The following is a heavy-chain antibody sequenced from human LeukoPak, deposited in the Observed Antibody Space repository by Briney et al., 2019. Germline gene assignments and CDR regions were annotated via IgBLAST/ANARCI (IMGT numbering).Heavy chain of an antibody. Sequence: GASVNVSCKXTGYIFTGQFLHWVRQPPGKGVAWMGRINPNSGGTHNSQKFQGRVTLTRDTSISTAYMELSRLRSDDTAVYYCARPSRDIVVVVAATEDDAFDIWGQGTMVTVSS. CDR1: GYIFTGQF. D-gene: IGHD2-15*01. CDR2: INPNSGGT. V-gene: IGHV1-2*06. CDR3: ARPSRDIVVVVAATEDDAFDI. J-gene: IGHJ3*02.